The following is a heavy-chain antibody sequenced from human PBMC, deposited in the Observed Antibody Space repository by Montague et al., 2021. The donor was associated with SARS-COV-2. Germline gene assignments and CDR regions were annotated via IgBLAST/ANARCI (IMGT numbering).Heavy chain of an antibody. V-gene: IGHV4-39*01. D-gene: IGHD3-22*01. Sequence: ETLSLTCTVSGGSISSSSYYWGWIRQPPGKGLEWIGSIYYSGSTYYNPSLKSRVTISVDTSENQFSLKLSSVTAADTAVYCCARHYYDSSGYYSPWYFDLWGRGTLVTVSS. CDR1: GGSISSSSYY. CDR2: IYYSGST. J-gene: IGHJ2*01. CDR3: ARHYYDSSGYYSPWYFDL.